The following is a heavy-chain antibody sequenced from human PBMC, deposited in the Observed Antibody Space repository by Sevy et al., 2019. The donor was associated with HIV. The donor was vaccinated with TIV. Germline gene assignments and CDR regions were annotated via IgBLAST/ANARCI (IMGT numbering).Heavy chain of an antibody. Sequence: GGSLRLSCAASGFTFSSYVMHWVRQAPGKGLEWVAFIRDDGSNKYYADSVKGRFTISRDNSKNTLYLQMNSLRAEDTAVYYCAKAGYCSGGSCYSWYYYYGMDVWGQGTTVTVSS. J-gene: IGHJ6*02. CDR2: IRDDGSNK. CDR3: AKAGYCSGGSCYSWYYYYGMDV. CDR1: GFTFSSYV. D-gene: IGHD2-15*01. V-gene: IGHV3-30*02.